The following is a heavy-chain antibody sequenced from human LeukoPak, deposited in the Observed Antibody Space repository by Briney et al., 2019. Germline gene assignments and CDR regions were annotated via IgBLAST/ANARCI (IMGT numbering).Heavy chain of an antibody. CDR1: CGSISIGGYY. CDR3: VRNFDSYNAFDI. V-gene: IGHV4-31*03. Sequence: SETLSLTCTVSCGSISIGGYYWSWIRQHPGKGLEWIGYIFYNGNTYYNPSLKSRLTISGDTSENQFSLKLSSVTAADTAVYYCVRNFDSYNAFDIWGQGTMVTVSS. J-gene: IGHJ3*02. CDR2: IFYNGNT. D-gene: IGHD3-22*01.